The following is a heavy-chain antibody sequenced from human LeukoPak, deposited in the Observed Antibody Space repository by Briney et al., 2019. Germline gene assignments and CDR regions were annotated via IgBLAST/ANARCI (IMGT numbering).Heavy chain of an antibody. Sequence: GGSLRLSCVASGFTFSYNWMSWVRQAPGKGLERVANIKEDGSEKYYVDSVKGRFTISRDNAKNSLFLQMNSLRAEDTAVYYCSRPTYGGNSGVLDFWGQGTLVTVSS. CDR3: SRPTYGGNSGVLDF. J-gene: IGHJ4*02. CDR1: GFTFSYNW. V-gene: IGHV3-7*01. CDR2: IKEDGSEK. D-gene: IGHD4-23*01.